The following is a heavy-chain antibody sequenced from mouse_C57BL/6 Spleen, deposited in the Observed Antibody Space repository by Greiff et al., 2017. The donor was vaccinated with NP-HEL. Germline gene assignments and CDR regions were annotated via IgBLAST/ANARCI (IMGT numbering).Heavy chain of an antibody. V-gene: IGHV1-18*01. D-gene: IGHD1-1*01. Sequence: VQLQQSGPELVKPGASVKIPCKASGYTFTDYNMDWVKQSHGKSLEWIGDINPNNGGTIYNQKFKGKATLTVDKSSSTAYMELRSPTSEDTAVYYCARREVYYYGSSSFYFDYWGQGTTLTVSS. J-gene: IGHJ2*01. CDR2: INPNNGGT. CDR1: GYTFTDYN. CDR3: ARREVYYYGSSSFYFDY.